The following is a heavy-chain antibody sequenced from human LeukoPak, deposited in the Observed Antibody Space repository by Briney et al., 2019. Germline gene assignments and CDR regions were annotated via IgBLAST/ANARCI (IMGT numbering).Heavy chain of an antibody. CDR3: ARVRVGATYGGAFDI. Sequence: TTSETLSLTCTVSGDSISTSNSYWGWIRQPPGKGLEWIGSIYYSGNTYYNASLKSRVTISVDTSKNQFSLKLTSVTAADTAVYYCARVRVGATYGGAFDIWGQGTMVTVSS. CDR2: IYYSGNT. J-gene: IGHJ3*02. D-gene: IGHD1-26*01. V-gene: IGHV4-39*01. CDR1: GDSISTSNSY.